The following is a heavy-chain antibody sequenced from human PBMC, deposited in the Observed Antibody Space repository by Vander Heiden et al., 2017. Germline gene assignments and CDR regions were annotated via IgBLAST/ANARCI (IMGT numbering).Heavy chain of an antibody. D-gene: IGHD3-3*01. V-gene: IGHV3-23*01. CDR2: ISGSGGST. CDR1: GFTFSSYA. Sequence: EVQLLESGGGLVQPGGSLRLSCAASGFTFSSYAMSWVRQAPGKGLEWVSAISGSGGSTYYADSVKGRVTISRDNSKNTLYLQMNSLRAEDTAVYYCAKIPNYDFWSGYPYYFDYWGQGTLVTVSS. CDR3: AKIPNYDFWSGYPYYFDY. J-gene: IGHJ4*02.